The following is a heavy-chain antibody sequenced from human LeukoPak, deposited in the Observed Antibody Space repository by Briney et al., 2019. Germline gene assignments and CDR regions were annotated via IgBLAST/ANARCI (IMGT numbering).Heavy chain of an antibody. J-gene: IGHJ4*02. V-gene: IGHV6-1*01. Sequence: SQTLSLTCAISGDSVSNSAGWNWIGQSPSRGLEWLGRTYYRSKWYNDYAVSVKSRITINPDTSKNQFSLQLNSVTPEDTAVYYCAFQRYTSGWVRAFDYWGQGTLVTVSS. CDR2: TYYRSKWYN. CDR1: GDSVSNSAG. CDR3: AFQRYTSGWVRAFDY. D-gene: IGHD6-19*01.